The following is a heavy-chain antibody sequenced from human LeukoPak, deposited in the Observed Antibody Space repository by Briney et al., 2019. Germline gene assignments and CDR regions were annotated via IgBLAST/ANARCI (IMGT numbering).Heavy chain of an antibody. CDR1: GFTFSSYA. D-gene: IGHD6-19*01. CDR3: AKGYNAVAGRDWYFDL. V-gene: IGHV3-23*01. J-gene: IGHJ2*01. CDR2: ISGRGDTT. Sequence: GGSLRLSCAASGFTFSSYAMSWVRQAPGEGPQWVSTISGRGDTTHYGDSMKGHFTISRDNSKNTLSLQMNSLRAEDTAVYYCAKGYNAVAGRDWYFDLWGRGTLVTVSS.